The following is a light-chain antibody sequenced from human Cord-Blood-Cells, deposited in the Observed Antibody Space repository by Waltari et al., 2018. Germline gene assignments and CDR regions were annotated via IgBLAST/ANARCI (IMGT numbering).Light chain of an antibody. J-gene: IGLJ3*02. CDR3: CSYAGSSTWV. V-gene: IGLV2-23*01. CDR1: SSDVGSYNL. CDR2: EGS. Sequence: QSALNQPASVSGSPGQSITTPFTGTSSDVGSYNLVSWYQQHPGKAPKLMIYEGSKRPSGVSNRFSGSKSGNTASLTISGLQAEDEADYYCCSYAGSSTWVFGGGTKLTVL.